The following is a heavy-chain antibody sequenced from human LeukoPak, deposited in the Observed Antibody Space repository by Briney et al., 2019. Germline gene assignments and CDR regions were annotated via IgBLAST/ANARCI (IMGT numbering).Heavy chain of an antibody. D-gene: IGHD6-6*01. V-gene: IGHV1-46*01. J-gene: IGHJ4*02. CDR2: INPSGGST. CDR3: ARDRSSSSL. CDR1: GYTFTSYY. Sequence: ASVKVSCKASGYTFTSYYMHWVRQAPGQGLEWMGIINPSGGSTSYAQKFQGRVTMTRDMSTNTAYMELRSLRSDDTAVYYCARDRSSSSLWGQGTLVTVSS.